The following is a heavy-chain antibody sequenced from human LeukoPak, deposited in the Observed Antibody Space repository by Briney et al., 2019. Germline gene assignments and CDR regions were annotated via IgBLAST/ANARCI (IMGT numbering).Heavy chain of an antibody. D-gene: IGHD1-26*01. Sequence: SETLSLTCAVYGGSFSGYYWSWIRQPPGKGLEWMGEINHSGSTNYNPYLKSRVTISVDTSKNQFSLKLSSVTAAATAVYYCARHEYSGSYYGLSWFDPWGQGTLVTVS. V-gene: IGHV4-34*01. CDR2: INHSGST. CDR1: GGSFSGYY. J-gene: IGHJ5*02. CDR3: ARHEYSGSYYGLSWFDP.